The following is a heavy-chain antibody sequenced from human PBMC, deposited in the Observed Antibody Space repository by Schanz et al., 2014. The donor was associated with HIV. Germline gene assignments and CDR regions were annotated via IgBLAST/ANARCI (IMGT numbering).Heavy chain of an antibody. D-gene: IGHD6-19*01. Sequence: QVQLVESGGGVVQPGRSLRLSCAASGFSFNDYGMHWVRQAPGKGLEWLAVIWYDGSNKYSADSVKGRFSISRDNSKNTLYLQMNSLRVEDTAVYYCARSSGQLFNHWGQGTLVTVSS. J-gene: IGHJ4*02. CDR2: IWYDGSNK. CDR1: GFSFNDYG. CDR3: ARSSGQLFNH. V-gene: IGHV3-33*01.